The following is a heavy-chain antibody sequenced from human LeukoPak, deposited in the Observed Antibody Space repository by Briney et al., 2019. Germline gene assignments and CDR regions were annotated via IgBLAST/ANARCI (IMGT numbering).Heavy chain of an antibody. J-gene: IGHJ5*02. CDR1: GWSFSGYY. V-gene: IGHV4-34*01. CDR3: PRVRRFTLFGVVTHQWFDP. D-gene: IGHD3-3*01. CDR2: INHSGST. Sequence: PSETLSLTCAVYGWSFSGYYWSWIRQPPGKGLEWIGEINHSGSTNYNPSLKSRVTISVDTSNNQFSLKLSSVTAADTAVYYCPRVRRFTLFGVVTHQWFDPWGQGTLVTVSS.